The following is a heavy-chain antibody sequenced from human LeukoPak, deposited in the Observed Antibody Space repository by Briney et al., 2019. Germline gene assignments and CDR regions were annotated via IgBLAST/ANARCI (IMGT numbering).Heavy chain of an antibody. CDR1: GDTFSSYA. CDR3: ARSPLSSRWYMYYYGMDV. CDR2: IIPIFGTA. D-gene: IGHD6-13*01. J-gene: IGHJ6*02. Sequence: SVKVSCKASGDTFSSYAISWVRQAPEQGLEWMGGIIPIFGTANYAQKFQGRVTITADEPTSTAYIELSSLRSEDTAVYYCARSPLSSRWYMYYYGMDVWGQGTTLTVSS. V-gene: IGHV1-69*13.